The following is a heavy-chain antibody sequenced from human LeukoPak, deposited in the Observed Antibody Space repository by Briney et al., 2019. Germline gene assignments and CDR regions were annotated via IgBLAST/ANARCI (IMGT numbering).Heavy chain of an antibody. V-gene: IGHV3-66*01. CDR3: ARVAYTSSWGERYFNY. Sequence: PGGSLRLSCVTSGFSVSNNYMSWVRQAPGKGLEWVSVISSAGGTYYADSVKARFTISRDISKNTLFLLMNSLTVEDTAIYYRARVAYTSSWGERYFNYWGQGTLVTVSS. CDR2: ISSAGGT. D-gene: IGHD2-15*01. J-gene: IGHJ4*02. CDR1: GFSVSNNY.